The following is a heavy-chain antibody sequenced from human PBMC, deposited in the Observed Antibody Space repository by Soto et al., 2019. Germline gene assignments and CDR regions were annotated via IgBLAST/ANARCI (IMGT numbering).Heavy chain of an antibody. V-gene: IGHV3-33*01. CDR2: IWYDGSNK. J-gene: IGHJ6*02. CDR3: ARVGGYSYGWGEYYYYGMDV. Sequence: QVQVVESGGGVVQPGRSLRLSCAASGFTFSSYGMHWVRQAPGKGLEWVAVIWYDGSNKYYADSVKGRFTISRDNSKNTLYLQMNSLRAEDTAVYYCARVGGYSYGWGEYYYYGMDVWGQGTTVTVSS. D-gene: IGHD5-18*01. CDR1: GFTFSSYG.